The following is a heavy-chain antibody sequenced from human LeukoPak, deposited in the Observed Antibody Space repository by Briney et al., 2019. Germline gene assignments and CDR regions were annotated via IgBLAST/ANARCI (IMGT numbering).Heavy chain of an antibody. CDR1: GYTFTSYY. J-gene: IGHJ5*02. CDR3: AAESEQLAPVNWFDP. V-gene: IGHV1-46*01. CDR2: INPSGGST. D-gene: IGHD6-13*01. Sequence: ASVKVSCKASGYTFTSYYMHWARQAPGQGLEWMGIINPSGGSTSYAQKFQGRVTMTRDMSTSTVYMELSSLRSEDTAVYYCAAESEQLAPVNWFDPWGQGTLVTVSS.